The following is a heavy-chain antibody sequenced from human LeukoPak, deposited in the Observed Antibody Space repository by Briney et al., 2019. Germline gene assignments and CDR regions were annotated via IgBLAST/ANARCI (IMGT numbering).Heavy chain of an antibody. J-gene: IGHJ5*02. D-gene: IGHD3-3*01. V-gene: IGHV4-30-4*01. CDR2: IYYSGST. Sequence: SQTLSLTCTVSGGSISSGDYYWSWIRQPPGKGLEWIGYIYYSGSTYYNPSLKSRVTISVDTSKNQFSLKLSSVTAADTAVCYCARAESGYDFWSGSNWFDPWGQGTLVTVSS. CDR1: GGSISSGDYY. CDR3: ARAESGYDFWSGSNWFDP.